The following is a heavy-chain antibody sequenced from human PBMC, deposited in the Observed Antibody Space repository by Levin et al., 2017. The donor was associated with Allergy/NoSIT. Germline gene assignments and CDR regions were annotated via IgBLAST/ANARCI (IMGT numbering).Heavy chain of an antibody. V-gene: IGHV4-61*01. CDR2: IYYSGST. CDR1: GGSVSTGSYY. Sequence: PGGSLRLSCNVSGGSVSTGSYYWSWIRQPPGRELEWLGNIYYSGSTNDNPSLTSRVTISVDTSSNQFFLKLTSVTAADTAVYYCARERFFAGMDVWGQGTTVTVSS. CDR3: ARERFFAGMDV. D-gene: IGHD3-10*01. J-gene: IGHJ6*02.